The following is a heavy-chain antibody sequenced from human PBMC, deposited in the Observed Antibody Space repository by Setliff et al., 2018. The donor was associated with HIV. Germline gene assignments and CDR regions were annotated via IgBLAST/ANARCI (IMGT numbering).Heavy chain of an antibody. D-gene: IGHD3-10*01. J-gene: IGHJ5*02. Sequence: PSETLSLTCAVYGGSFSGYYWSWIRQTPGKGLEWIGEVHYSGRTAYNPSLQSRVAISVDMYRNQFFLRLTSVTAADTSVYYCARHRAQRGSGTYYDDWFDPWGQGTLVTVSS. CDR2: VHYSGRT. CDR3: ARHRAQRGSGTYYDDWFDP. V-gene: IGHV4-34*01. CDR1: GGSFSGYY.